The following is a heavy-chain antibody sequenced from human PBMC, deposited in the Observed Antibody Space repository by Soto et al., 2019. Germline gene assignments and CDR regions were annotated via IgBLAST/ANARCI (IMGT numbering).Heavy chain of an antibody. CDR3: ASSLSPAGYYYYGMNV. D-gene: IGHD2-2*01. Sequence: EASVKVSCKASGGTFSSYAISWVRQAPGQGLEWMGGIIPIFGTANYAQKFQGRVTITADESTSTAYMELSSLRAEDTAVYYCASSLSPAGYYYYGMNVWGQGTTVTVSS. J-gene: IGHJ6*02. CDR1: GGTFSSYA. CDR2: IIPIFGTA. V-gene: IGHV1-69*13.